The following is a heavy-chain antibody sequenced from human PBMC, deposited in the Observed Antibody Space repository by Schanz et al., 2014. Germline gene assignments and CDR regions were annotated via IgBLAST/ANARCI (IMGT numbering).Heavy chain of an antibody. Sequence: QVQLQESGPGLVKPSQTLSLTCTVSGGSISSGGYYWSWIRQHPGKGLEWIGYIYDGGSTYYNPSLKSRVTISVNTSKNQFSLKLSSVTAADTAVYYCAREVGLYDRGWFDPWGQGTLVTVSS. J-gene: IGHJ5*02. CDR1: GGSISSGGYY. CDR3: AREVGLYDRGWFDP. V-gene: IGHV4-31*03. D-gene: IGHD3-22*01. CDR2: IYDGGST.